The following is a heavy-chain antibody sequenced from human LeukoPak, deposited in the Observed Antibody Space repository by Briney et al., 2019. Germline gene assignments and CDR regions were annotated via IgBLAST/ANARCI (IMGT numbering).Heavy chain of an antibody. CDR2: IYYSGST. CDR3: ARGHGSDV. CDR1: GGFISSGDYY. D-gene: IGHD3-10*01. J-gene: IGHJ4*02. V-gene: IGHV4-30-4*01. Sequence: PSETLSLTCTASGGFISSGDYYWSWIRQPPGKGLEWIGYIYYSGSTYYNPSLKSRVTISVDTSKNQFSLKLSSVTAADTAVYYCARGHGSDVWGQGALVTVSS.